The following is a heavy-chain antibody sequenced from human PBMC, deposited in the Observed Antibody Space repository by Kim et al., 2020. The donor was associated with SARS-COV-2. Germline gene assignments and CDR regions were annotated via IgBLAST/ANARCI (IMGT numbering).Heavy chain of an antibody. CDR2: N. D-gene: IGHD6-13*01. CDR3: ARDHSSSWYDY. Sequence: NDYAVSVKSRIPINPDTSKNQFSLQLNSVTPEDTAVYYCARDHSSSWYDYWGQGTLVTVSS. V-gene: IGHV6-1*01. J-gene: IGHJ4*02.